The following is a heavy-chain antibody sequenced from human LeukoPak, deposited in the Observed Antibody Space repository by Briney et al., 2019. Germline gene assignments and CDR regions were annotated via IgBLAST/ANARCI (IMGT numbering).Heavy chain of an antibody. D-gene: IGHD2-2*01. CDR3: ARDPLPHSGVPAAPDY. J-gene: IGHJ4*02. Sequence: GGSLRLSCAASGFTFSSYAMSWVRQAPGKGLEWVSAISGSGGSTYYADSVKGRFTISRDNSKNTLYLQMNSLRTEDTAVYYCARDPLPHSGVPAAPDYWGQGTLVTVSS. CDR2: ISGSGGST. V-gene: IGHV3-23*01. CDR1: GFTFSSYA.